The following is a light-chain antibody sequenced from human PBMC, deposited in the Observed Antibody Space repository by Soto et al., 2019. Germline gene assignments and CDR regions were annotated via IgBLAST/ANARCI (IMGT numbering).Light chain of an antibody. Sequence: DIQMTQSPSTLSASVGDRVTITCRASQSISSWLAWYQQKPGKAPKLLIYDASNLGSGVPSRFSGSGSGTEFTLTISSLQPDDFATYYSQHYNNNYLFGQGTKVEIK. CDR1: QSISSW. CDR2: DAS. J-gene: IGKJ1*01. V-gene: IGKV1-5*01. CDR3: QHYNNNYL.